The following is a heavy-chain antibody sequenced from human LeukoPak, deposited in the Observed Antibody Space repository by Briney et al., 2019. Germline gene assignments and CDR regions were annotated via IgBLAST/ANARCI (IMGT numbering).Heavy chain of an antibody. Sequence: PSETLSLTCTASSCFISGHSWTWIRQPPGKGLEWIGHIYYIGRTKYNPSLESRVTISVDTSKNQVSLKLSSVTAADTAVYYCARRLYSSGYGDWFDPWGQGILVTVSS. D-gene: IGHD6-19*01. CDR2: IYYIGRT. V-gene: IGHV4-59*08. CDR3: ARRLYSSGYGDWFDP. CDR1: SCFISGHS. J-gene: IGHJ5*02.